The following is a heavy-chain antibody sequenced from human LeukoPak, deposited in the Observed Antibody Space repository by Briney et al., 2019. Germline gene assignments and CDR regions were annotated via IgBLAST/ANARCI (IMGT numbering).Heavy chain of an antibody. Sequence: SQTLSLTCAISGDSVYSNSATWNWIRQSPSRGLKWLGRAYHMSKWYNDYVVSVKSRITINPDTSKNQFSLQLNSVTPEDTAVYYCARDTYRSSWFSMDVWGQGTTVTVS. CDR3: ARDTYRSSWFSMDV. CDR2: AYHMSKWYN. D-gene: IGHD6-13*01. V-gene: IGHV6-1*01. CDR1: GDSVYSNSAT. J-gene: IGHJ6*02.